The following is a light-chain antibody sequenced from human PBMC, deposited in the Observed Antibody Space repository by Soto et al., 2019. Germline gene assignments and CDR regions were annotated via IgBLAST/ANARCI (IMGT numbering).Light chain of an antibody. CDR3: QQYGDYNSPRYS. Sequence: EIGLTQSPGTLSLSPGDRVTLSCRASQSVSSNYLAWYQQKPGQAPRLLIYATSSRATGIPDRFSGSGSGTDFTLTISRLEHEDFAMYYCQQYGDYNSPRYSFGQGTMLEI. CDR1: QSVSSNY. J-gene: IGKJ2*03. V-gene: IGKV3-20*01. CDR2: ATS.